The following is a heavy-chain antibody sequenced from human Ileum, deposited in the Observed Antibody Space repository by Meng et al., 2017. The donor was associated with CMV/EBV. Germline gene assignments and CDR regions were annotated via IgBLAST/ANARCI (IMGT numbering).Heavy chain of an antibody. V-gene: IGHV4-34*02. CDR1: GGSFSSFS. Sequence: QLQLQQWGPGLLKPSETLSLTCGVNGGSFSSFSWTWIRQPPGKGPEWIGDINHRGTTNYSPSLKSRVTISIDTSKKQFSLRLSSLTAADTAVYYCTRGRVGDWGFDFWGQGTLVTVSS. CDR3: TRGRVGDWGFDF. CDR2: INHRGTT. D-gene: IGHD1-26*01. J-gene: IGHJ4*02.